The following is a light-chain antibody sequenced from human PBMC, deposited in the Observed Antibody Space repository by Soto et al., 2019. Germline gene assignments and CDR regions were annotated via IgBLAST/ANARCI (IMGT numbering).Light chain of an antibody. J-gene: IGKJ1*01. V-gene: IGKV3-11*01. Sequence: EIVLTQSPATVSVSPGGRVILSCRASQSVGGYLAWYQQRPGQAPRLLIYGASNRASGIPVRFIGSGSGTVYTLNITRLEPEDFGVYYCQQRSNWRWTFGQGTKVEIK. CDR1: QSVGGY. CDR2: GAS. CDR3: QQRSNWRWT.